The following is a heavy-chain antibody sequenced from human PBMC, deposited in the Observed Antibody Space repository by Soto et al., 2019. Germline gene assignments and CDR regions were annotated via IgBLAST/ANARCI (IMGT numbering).Heavy chain of an antibody. J-gene: IGHJ6*02. V-gene: IGHV1-18*01. CDR1: GYTFTTYG. Sequence: ASVKVSCKASGYTFTTYGISWVRQAPGQGLEWLGWIKTHNGNTNYAQNLQGRVIMTADTSTSTAYMELRSLRSDDTAIYYCTREGSAPYYYYGMDAWGQGTTVTVPS. D-gene: IGHD3-10*01. CDR3: TREGSAPYYYYGMDA. CDR2: IKTHNGNT.